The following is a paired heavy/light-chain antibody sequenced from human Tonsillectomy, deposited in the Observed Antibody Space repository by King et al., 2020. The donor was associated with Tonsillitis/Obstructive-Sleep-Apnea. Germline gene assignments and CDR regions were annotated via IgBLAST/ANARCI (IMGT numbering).Heavy chain of an antibody. CDR2: IYYSGST. Sequence: QVQLQESGPGLVKPSETLSLTCSVSGGSISSDYWNWIRQPPGKGLEWIGNIYYSGSTKYNPSLKSRVTISVDTSKNQFSLKLSSVSAADTAVYYCARDVEVTEGTWYFDLWGRGTLVTVSS. CDR1: GGSISSDY. CDR3: ARDVEVTEGTWYFDL. J-gene: IGHJ2*01. V-gene: IGHV4-59*01. D-gene: IGHD2-21*02.
Light chain of an antibody. J-gene: IGKJ5*01. CDR1: QSISNY. Sequence: DIQMTQSPSSLAASVGDRVTITCRASQSISNYLNWYQQESGKAPKLLIFAASSLQSGVPSRFSGSGSGTDFTLTISSLQPEDFATYYCQQSYTTPITFGQGTRLQIK. CDR2: AAS. CDR3: QQSYTTPIT. V-gene: IGKV1-39*01.